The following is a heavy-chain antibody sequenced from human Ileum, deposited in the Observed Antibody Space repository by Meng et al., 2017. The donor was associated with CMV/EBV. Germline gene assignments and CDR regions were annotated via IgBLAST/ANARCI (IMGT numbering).Heavy chain of an antibody. CDR1: GGSLTSYY. J-gene: IGHJ5*02. Sequence: QLKESGPRLLQPPEPLSLTCTVTGGSLTSYYWTWIRQPAGKGLEWIGRIHPTGTTDDNPSLRSRVSMSLDKSKNQFSLKLTSVTAADTAVYYCARAAARGVPVDLWGQGTLVTVSS. D-gene: IGHD3-10*01. CDR3: ARAAARGVPVDL. V-gene: IGHV4-4*07. CDR2: IHPTGTT.